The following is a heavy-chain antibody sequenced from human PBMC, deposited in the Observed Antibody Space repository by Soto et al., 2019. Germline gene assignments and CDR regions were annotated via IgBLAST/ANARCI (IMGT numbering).Heavy chain of an antibody. J-gene: IGHJ4*02. V-gene: IGHV3-15*07. CDR1: GFSFGNAW. D-gene: IGHD2-2*01. Sequence: PGGSLRLSCAASGFSFGNAWMNWFRQAPGKGLEWVGRIKSKTDGGTTDYAAPVKGRFTISRDDSKDTLYLQMNSLKTEDTAVYYCTTVGVWLVVRAAICTYWGQRTLVPASS. CDR2: IKSKTDGGTT. CDR3: TTVGVWLVVRAAICTY.